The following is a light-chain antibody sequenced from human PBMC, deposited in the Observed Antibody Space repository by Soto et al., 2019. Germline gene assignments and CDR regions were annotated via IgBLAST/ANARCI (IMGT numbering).Light chain of an antibody. V-gene: IGKV3-20*01. CDR1: QSVRSSH. J-gene: IGKJ4*01. CDR3: QQYSTSPLT. CDR2: GAS. Sequence: EIVWTQSPGTLYLSPGERATLSCRTSQSVRSSHLAWYQQKSGQAPRLLIYGASSRATGIPDRFSGSGSGTDFTLTISRLEPEDFAVYHCQQYSTSPLTFGGGTKVEIK.